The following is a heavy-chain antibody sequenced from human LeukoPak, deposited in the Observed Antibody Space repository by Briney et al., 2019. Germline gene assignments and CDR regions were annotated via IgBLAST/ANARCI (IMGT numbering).Heavy chain of an antibody. CDR2: IYYSGST. D-gene: IGHD1-7*01. J-gene: IGHJ4*02. V-gene: IGHV4-59*12. CDR1: GGSISSYY. CDR3: ARSRGLELQAYYFDY. Sequence: SETLSLTCTASGGSISSYYWSWIRQPPGKGLEWIGYIYYSGSTNYNPSLKSRVTISVDTSKNQFSLKLSSVTAADTAVYYCARSRGLELQAYYFDYWGQGTLVTVSS.